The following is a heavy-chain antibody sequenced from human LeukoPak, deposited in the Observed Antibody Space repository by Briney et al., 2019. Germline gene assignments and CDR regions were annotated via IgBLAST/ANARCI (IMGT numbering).Heavy chain of an antibody. J-gene: IGHJ4*02. Sequence: SETLSLTCAVSGGSISSGNWWSWVRQSPGRGLEWIGEIYHGGSTNYNPSLKSRVTISLDKSKNQFSLKLTSVTAADTAVYYCARYRGGSGYHFDYWGQGTLVTVSS. D-gene: IGHD5-12*01. CDR3: ARYRGGSGYHFDY. CDR2: IYHGGST. CDR1: GGSISSGNW. V-gene: IGHV4-4*02.